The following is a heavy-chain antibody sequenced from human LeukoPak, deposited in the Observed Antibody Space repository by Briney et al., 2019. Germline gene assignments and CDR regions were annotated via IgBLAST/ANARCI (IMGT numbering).Heavy chain of an antibody. CDR1: GGSISSGSYY. Sequence: SQTLSLTCTVSGGSISSGSYYWSWIRQPAGKGPEWIGRIYTSGSTNYNPSLKSRVTISVDTSKNQFSLKLSSVTAADTAVYYCARVWYSSYHNAFDIWGQGTMVTVSS. CDR3: ARVWYSSYHNAFDI. J-gene: IGHJ3*02. D-gene: IGHD6-19*01. V-gene: IGHV4-61*02. CDR2: IYTSGST.